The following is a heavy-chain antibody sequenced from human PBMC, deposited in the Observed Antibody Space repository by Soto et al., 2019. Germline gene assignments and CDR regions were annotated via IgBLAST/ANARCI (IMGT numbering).Heavy chain of an antibody. D-gene: IGHD1-26*01. J-gene: IGHJ4*02. Sequence: EVQLVESGGGLVQPGGSLRLSCAASVFSFNTYEMNWVRQAPGKGLEWVSYISSSGSTIYYAASVKGRFTVSRDNGKNSLYLQMISLRAEDTAVYYCAYGGSCDYWGQGTQVTVSS. V-gene: IGHV3-48*03. CDR2: ISSSGSTI. CDR1: VFSFNTYE. CDR3: AYGGSCDY.